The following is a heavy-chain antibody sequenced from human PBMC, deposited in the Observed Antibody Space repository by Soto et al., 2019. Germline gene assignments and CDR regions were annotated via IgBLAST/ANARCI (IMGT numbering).Heavy chain of an antibody. CDR3: ATGVIWIGYFTLDS. CDR1: GGSFGNSA. D-gene: IGHD3-3*01. CDR2: FIPVYRTL. J-gene: IGHJ4*02. V-gene: IGHV1-69*13. Sequence: GASVKVSCKASGGSFGNSAINWVRQTPGQGLEWLGGFIPVYRTLNYAQKFQGRVTITADESTGTAYMTLSSLASDDTAVYYCATGVIWIGYFTLDSWGQGTRVTVSS.